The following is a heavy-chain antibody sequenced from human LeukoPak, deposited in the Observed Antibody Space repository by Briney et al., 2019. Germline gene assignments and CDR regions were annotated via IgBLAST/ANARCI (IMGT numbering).Heavy chain of an antibody. V-gene: IGHV3-21*01. CDR2: ISSRSNYI. CDR3: ARDYLGFGESGFDY. CDR1: GFXFSDHN. J-gene: IGHJ4*02. D-gene: IGHD3-10*01. Sequence: GGSLRLSCGVSGFXFSDHNINWVRQAPGKGLEWVASISSRSNYIYYADSLKGRVTVSKDNARNSLFLQMTSLRAEDTAVYYCARDYLGFGESGFDYWGQGTQVIVSS.